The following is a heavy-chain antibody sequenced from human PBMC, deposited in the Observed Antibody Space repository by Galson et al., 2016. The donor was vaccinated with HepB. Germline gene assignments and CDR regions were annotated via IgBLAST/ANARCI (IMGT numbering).Heavy chain of an antibody. CDR1: GYTLTGLS. CDR2: FDPEDSET. CDR3: AAVNIVVGTLYNHFHY. Sequence: SVKVSCKVSGYTLTGLSMHWVRQAPGRGLEWMGGFDPEDSETIYAQQFQGRVTMTEDTSTDTAYMELSSLRSEDTAVYYCAAVNIVVGTLYNHFHYWGQGTLVTVSS. D-gene: IGHD2-21*02. V-gene: IGHV1-24*01. J-gene: IGHJ4*02.